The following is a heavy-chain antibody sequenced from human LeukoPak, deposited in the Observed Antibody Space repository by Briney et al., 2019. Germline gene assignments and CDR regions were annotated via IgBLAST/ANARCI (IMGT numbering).Heavy chain of an antibody. CDR1: GFSFSNYN. J-gene: IGHJ4*02. D-gene: IGHD2-15*01. CDR3: ARVLRDYYFDS. CDR2: ITSSSTYI. V-gene: IGHV3-21*01. Sequence: NPGGSLRLSCVASGFSFSNYNMNWVRQAPGKGLEWVSSITSSSTYIYHADSVKGRFTISRDNAKNSVYLQMNSLRVEDTALYYCARVLRDYYFDSWGQGTLVSVSS.